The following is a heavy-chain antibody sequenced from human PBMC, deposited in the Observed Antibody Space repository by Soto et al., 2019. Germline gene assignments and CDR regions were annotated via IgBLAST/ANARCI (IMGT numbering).Heavy chain of an antibody. CDR3: VRDLDGSGSYYTDY. D-gene: IGHD3-10*01. CDR1: GYSFLSCG. CDR2: ISPNNGNT. Sequence: ASVKVSCKASGYSFLSCGLSWVRQAPGQGLEWMGWISPNNGNTNYAQKLQGRVTMTTDASTSTAYMELRSLRSDDTAVYYCVRDLDGSGSYYTDYWGRGTLVTVSS. J-gene: IGHJ4*02. V-gene: IGHV1-18*04.